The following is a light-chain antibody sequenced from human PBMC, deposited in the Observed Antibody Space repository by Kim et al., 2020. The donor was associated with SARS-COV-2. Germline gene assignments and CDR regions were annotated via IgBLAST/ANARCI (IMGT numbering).Light chain of an antibody. CDR3: SSYRSSGYV. Sequence: QSALTQPASVSGSPGQSITISCTGTSSDVGGYNYVSWYQQYPGKAPKLMIYDVFKRPSGVSNRFSASKSGNTASLTISGLQAEDEADYYCSSYRSSGYVFGTGTKVTVL. V-gene: IGLV2-14*03. CDR2: DVF. J-gene: IGLJ1*01. CDR1: SSDVGGYNY.